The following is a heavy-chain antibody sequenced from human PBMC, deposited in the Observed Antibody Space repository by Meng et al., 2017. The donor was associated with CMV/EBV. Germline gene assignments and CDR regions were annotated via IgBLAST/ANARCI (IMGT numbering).Heavy chain of an antibody. CDR3: ARTSITMVRGIFDY. J-gene: IGHJ4*02. CDR2: INHSGST. D-gene: IGHD3-10*01. Sequence: VYGGSFSGYYWSWIRQPPGKGLEWIGEINHSGSTNYNPSPKSRVTISVDTSKNQFSLKLSSVTAADTAVYYCARTSITMVRGIFDYWGQGTLVTVSS. V-gene: IGHV4-34*01. CDR1: GGSFSGYY.